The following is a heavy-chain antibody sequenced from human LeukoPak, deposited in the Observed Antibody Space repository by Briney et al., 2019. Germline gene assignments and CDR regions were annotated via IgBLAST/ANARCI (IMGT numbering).Heavy chain of an antibody. D-gene: IGHD3-22*01. CDR1: GYTFTGYY. CDR2: INPNSGGT. Sequence: ASVKVSCKASGYTFTGYYMHWVRQAPGQGLEWMGWINPNSGGTNYAQKFQGRVTMTRDMSISTAYMELSRLRSDDTAVYYCARDRYYYDSSGYLDYWGQGTLVTVSS. CDR3: ARDRYYYDSSGYLDY. J-gene: IGHJ4*02. V-gene: IGHV1-2*02.